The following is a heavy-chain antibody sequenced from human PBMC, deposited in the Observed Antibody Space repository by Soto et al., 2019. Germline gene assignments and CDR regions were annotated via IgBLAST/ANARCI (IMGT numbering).Heavy chain of an antibody. CDR1: GFTFSNYA. D-gene: IGHD1-26*01. J-gene: IGHJ6*02. CDR2: ISYDGSNK. CDR3: AKDHHRMSRWELLRFTQSGVGPAADNYPYYYYGMDV. V-gene: IGHV3-30-3*01. Sequence: QPGGSLRLSCAASGFTFSNYAMHWVRQPPGKGLEWVTVISYDGSNKYYADSVKGRFTISRDNSKNTVYLQMNSLRAEDTAVYYCAKDHHRMSRWELLRFTQSGVGPAADNYPYYYYGMDVWGQGTTVTVSS.